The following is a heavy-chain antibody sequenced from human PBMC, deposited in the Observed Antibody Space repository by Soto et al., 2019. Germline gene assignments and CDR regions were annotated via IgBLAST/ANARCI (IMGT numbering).Heavy chain of an antibody. V-gene: IGHV3-23*01. D-gene: IGHD6-19*01. CDR3: AKDLAVAGPDKDAFDI. Sequence: PGGSLILSCAASGFTFSSYAMSWVRQAPGKGLEWVSAISGSGGSTYYADSVKGRFTISRDNSKNTLYLQMNSLRAEDTAVYYCAKDLAVAGPDKDAFDIWGQGTMVTVSS. J-gene: IGHJ3*02. CDR2: ISGSGGST. CDR1: GFTFSSYA.